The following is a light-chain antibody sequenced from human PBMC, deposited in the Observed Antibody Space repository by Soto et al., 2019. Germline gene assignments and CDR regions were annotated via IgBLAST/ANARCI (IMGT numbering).Light chain of an antibody. Sequence: PGTRVTLSCSASQSVSSSYLYWYQQKPGQAPRLLIYGASTRAASIPARFCGSGSGTDFTLTISSLQPEDYAVYYCQQDHNSEWTFGQGTKVDIK. V-gene: IGKV3D-7*01. CDR3: QQDHNSEWT. CDR1: QSVSSSY. CDR2: GAS. J-gene: IGKJ1*01.